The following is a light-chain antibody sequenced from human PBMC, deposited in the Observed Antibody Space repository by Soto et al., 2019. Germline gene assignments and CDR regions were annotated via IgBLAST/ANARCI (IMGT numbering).Light chain of an antibody. CDR3: QQRSNWPTWT. CDR2: DAS. Sequence: EIVLTQSPATLSLSPGERATLSCRASQSVSSYLAWYQQKPGQAPRLLIYDASNRATGIPARFSGSGSGTDFTLTISSLDPEDFAVYYCQQRSNWPTWTFGQGTKVDI. J-gene: IGKJ1*01. V-gene: IGKV3-11*01. CDR1: QSVSSY.